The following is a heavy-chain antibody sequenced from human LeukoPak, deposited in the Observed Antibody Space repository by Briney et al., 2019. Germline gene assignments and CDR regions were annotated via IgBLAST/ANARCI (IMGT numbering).Heavy chain of an antibody. V-gene: IGHV3-33*03. Sequence: GGSLRLSCVASGFTFNHYGMHCVHQAPGKGLEWVAVNWGDGTNEYYADSVKGLFTISSDTTKNTVPLQMTRLRADATASYYCAKDAQGGFDYSNSPEYWGEGALVSVSP. J-gene: IGHJ4*02. CDR1: GFTFNHYG. D-gene: IGHD4-11*01. CDR3: AKDAQGGFDYSNSPEY. CDR2: NWGDGTNE.